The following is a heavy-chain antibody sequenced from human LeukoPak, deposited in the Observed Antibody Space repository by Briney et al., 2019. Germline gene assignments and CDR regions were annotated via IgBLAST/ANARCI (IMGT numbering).Heavy chain of an antibody. Sequence: GGSLRLSCAASGFTFSTHAMHWVRQAPGKGLEWLAFIRHDGNNKYYADSVKGRFTISRDNSRDTLYLQMNSLRPEDTAVYYCTKGDDYGANTRLPKFNWFDPWGQGTLVTVSS. V-gene: IGHV3-30*02. D-gene: IGHD4-23*01. CDR2: IRHDGNNK. CDR1: GFTFSTHA. J-gene: IGHJ5*02. CDR3: TKGDDYGANTRLPKFNWFDP.